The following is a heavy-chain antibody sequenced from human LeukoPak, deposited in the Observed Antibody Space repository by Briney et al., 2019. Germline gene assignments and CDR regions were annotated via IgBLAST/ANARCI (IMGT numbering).Heavy chain of an antibody. CDR1: GFTFGTYW. Sequence: GGSLRLSCAASGFTFGTYWMGWVRHAPGKGMEWVANIKQDGTEKSYVDSVKGRSTIPRDNVKNSVYLQMHSLRADDTAIYYCVRDTYRSAVAGSSGLGHWGQGTLVTVSS. V-gene: IGHV3-7*01. CDR2: IKQDGTEK. CDR3: VRDTYRSAVAGSSGLGH. J-gene: IGHJ4*02. D-gene: IGHD6-19*01.